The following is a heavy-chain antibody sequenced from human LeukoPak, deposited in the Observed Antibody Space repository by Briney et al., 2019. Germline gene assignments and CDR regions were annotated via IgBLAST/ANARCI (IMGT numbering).Heavy chain of an antibody. V-gene: IGHV3-30*03. CDR2: ISYDGSNK. CDR3: GRDVGP. CDR1: GFTLSSYG. Sequence: LPGRSLRLSCAASGFTLSSYGMHWVRQAPGKGLEWVAVISYDGSNKYYADSVKGRFTISRDSSKNTMYLQMNSLRVEDTAMYYCGRDVGPWGQGTLVTVSS. J-gene: IGHJ5*02.